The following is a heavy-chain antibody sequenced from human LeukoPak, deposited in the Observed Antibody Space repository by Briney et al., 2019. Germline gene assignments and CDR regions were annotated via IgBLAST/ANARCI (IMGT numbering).Heavy chain of an antibody. J-gene: IGHJ5*02. CDR2: IRYDGSNK. CDR3: AKVPDPYGDYAVFDP. CDR1: EFTFSSYG. D-gene: IGHD4-17*01. Sequence: GGSLRLSCAASEFTFSSYGMHWVRQAPGKGLEWVAFIRYDGSNKYYADSVKGRFTISRDNSKNTLYLQMNSLRAEDTAVYYCAKVPDPYGDYAVFDPWGQGTLVTVSS. V-gene: IGHV3-30*02.